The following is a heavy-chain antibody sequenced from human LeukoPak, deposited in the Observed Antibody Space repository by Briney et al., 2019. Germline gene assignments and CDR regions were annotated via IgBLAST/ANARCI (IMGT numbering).Heavy chain of an antibody. J-gene: IGHJ4*02. CDR3: ANGNYYDSRGYYTFGH. D-gene: IGHD3-22*01. V-gene: IGHV3-74*01. Sequence: GGSLRLSCAASGFTFNKYWMHWVRQAPGKGLVWVSRINGDGTITSYADSVKGGFTISRDNAKNTLYLQMSSLRAEDTAVYYCANGNYYDSRGYYTFGHWGQGTLVTVSS. CDR1: GFTFNKYW. CDR2: INGDGTIT.